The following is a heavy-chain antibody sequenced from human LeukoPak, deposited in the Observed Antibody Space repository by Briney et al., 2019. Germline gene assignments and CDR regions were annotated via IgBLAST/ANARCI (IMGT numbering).Heavy chain of an antibody. J-gene: IGHJ3*02. CDR2: IYYNGST. CDR1: GGSISSYY. CDR3: ARRDRYYYDSSGYYFDAFDI. Sequence: SETLSLTCTVSGGSISSYYWSWIRQPPGKGLEWIGYIYYNGSTNYNPSLKSRVTISVDTSKNQFSLKLSSVTAADTAVYYCARRDRYYYDSSGYYFDAFDIWGQGTMVTVSS. V-gene: IGHV4-59*08. D-gene: IGHD3-22*01.